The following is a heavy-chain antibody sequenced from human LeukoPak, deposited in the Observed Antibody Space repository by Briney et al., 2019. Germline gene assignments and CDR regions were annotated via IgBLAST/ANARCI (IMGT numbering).Heavy chain of an antibody. Sequence: ASVKISCKVFGYTLTELPIHWVRQAPGKGLEWVGGFDPEDGETTYAQKFQGRVTMTVDTSTDTAYMEVSGLRSEDTAVYYCATRTTGTTDALDIWGQGKMVTVSS. V-gene: IGHV1-24*01. CDR3: ATRTTGTTDALDI. J-gene: IGHJ3*02. CDR1: GYTLTELP. CDR2: FDPEDGET. D-gene: IGHD1-1*01.